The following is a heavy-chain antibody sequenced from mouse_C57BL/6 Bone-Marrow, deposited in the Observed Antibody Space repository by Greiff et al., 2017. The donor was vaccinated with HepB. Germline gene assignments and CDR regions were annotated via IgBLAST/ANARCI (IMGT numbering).Heavy chain of an antibody. CDR3: ARREGDGYLAWFAY. V-gene: IGHV1-72*01. CDR1: GYTFTSYW. D-gene: IGHD2-3*01. J-gene: IGHJ3*01. Sequence: QVQLQQPGAELVKPGASVKLSCKASGYTFTSYWMHWVKQRPGRGLEWIGRIDPNSGGTKYNEKFKSKATLTVDKPSSTAYMQLSSLTSEDSAVYYGARREGDGYLAWFAYWGQGTLVTVSA. CDR2: IDPNSGGT.